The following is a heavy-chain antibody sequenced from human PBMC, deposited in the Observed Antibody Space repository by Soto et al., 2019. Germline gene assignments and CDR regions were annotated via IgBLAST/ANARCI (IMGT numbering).Heavy chain of an antibody. CDR2: IIPLFGTA. D-gene: IGHD6-19*01. CDR1: GGSFSTYA. V-gene: IGHV1-69*12. CDR3: AHTLGSAVAGPGRFDL. Sequence: QVQLVQSGAEVKKTGSSVKVSCKASGGSFSTYAISWVRQAPGQGLEGMGGIIPLFGTANYAQTFQGRVTITADESPSTAYRELSSLRSAATAMDSCAHTLGSAVAGPGRFDLWGRGTLITVSS. J-gene: IGHJ2*01.